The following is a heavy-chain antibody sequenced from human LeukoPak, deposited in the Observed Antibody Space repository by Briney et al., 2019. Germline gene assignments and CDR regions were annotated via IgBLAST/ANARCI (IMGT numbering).Heavy chain of an antibody. D-gene: IGHD3-22*01. CDR3: AISTYYYDSSGIF. CDR2: SYYSGST. J-gene: IGHJ4*02. V-gene: IGHV4-39*01. CDR1: GGSIRSSSYY. Sequence: PLETLSLTCTVSGGSIRSSSYYWAWIRQPPGKGLEWIGNSYYSGSTYYNPSLKSRVPISVDTSKNQFSLKLSSVTAADTAVYFCAISTYYYDSSGIFWGQGTLVTVPS.